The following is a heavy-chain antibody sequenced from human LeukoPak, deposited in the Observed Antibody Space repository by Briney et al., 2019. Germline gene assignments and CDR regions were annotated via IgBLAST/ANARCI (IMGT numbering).Heavy chain of an antibody. D-gene: IGHD3-10*01. J-gene: IGHJ6*03. V-gene: IGHV4-38-2*01. Sequence: PSETLSLTCAVSGHPINSAYYWVWIRQPPGKGLEWIGSLYHPDSTYYNPSLERRVTMSVDTARNQFSLKLSFVTAADTAVYYCARQFDSYFYYYLAVWGTGTTVTVSS. CDR3: ARQFDSYFYYYLAV. CDR2: LYHPDST. CDR1: GHPINSAYY.